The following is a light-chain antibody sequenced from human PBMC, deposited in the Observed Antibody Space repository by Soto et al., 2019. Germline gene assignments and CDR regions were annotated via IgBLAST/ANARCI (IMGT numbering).Light chain of an antibody. V-gene: IGKV3-11*01. J-gene: IGKJ2*01. CDR1: QSVSTY. CDR2: HAS. CDR3: QQRDNRPYT. Sequence: EIVLTQSPATLSLSPGERATLSCRARQSVSTYVAWYQQKPGQAPRLVLYHASNRATGIPARFSGSGSETDFTLTISSLEPEDFAVYYCQQRDNRPYTFGQGTRLEI.